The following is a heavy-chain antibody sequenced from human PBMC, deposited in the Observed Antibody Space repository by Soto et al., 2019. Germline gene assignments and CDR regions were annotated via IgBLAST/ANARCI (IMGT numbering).Heavy chain of an antibody. D-gene: IGHD2-2*01. J-gene: IGHJ6*02. CDR1: GYTFTSYG. Sequence: ASVKVSCKASGYTFTSYGISWVRQAPGQGLEWMGWISAYNGNTNYAQKLQGRVTMTTDTSTSTAYMELRSLRSDDTAVYYCAREVRMPDYYYYYGMDVWGQGTTVTVSS. CDR2: ISAYNGNT. V-gene: IGHV1-18*01. CDR3: AREVRMPDYYYYYGMDV.